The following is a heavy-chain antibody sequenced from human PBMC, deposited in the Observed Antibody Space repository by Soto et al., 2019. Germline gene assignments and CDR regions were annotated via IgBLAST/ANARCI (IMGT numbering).Heavy chain of an antibody. J-gene: IGHJ4*02. V-gene: IGHV1-69*12. CDR1: GGTFRSYA. Sequence: QVLLEQSGAEVKKPGSSVKVSCQASGGTFRSYAISWVRQAPGQGLEWMGGIIPIFGTPNYAQTLHDRLYITADESTSTVYMELHYLTAADTALYFCAYSGNHRYFFDSWGQGNLVTVSS. D-gene: IGHD3-9*01. CDR3: AYSGNHRYFFDS. CDR2: IIPIFGTP.